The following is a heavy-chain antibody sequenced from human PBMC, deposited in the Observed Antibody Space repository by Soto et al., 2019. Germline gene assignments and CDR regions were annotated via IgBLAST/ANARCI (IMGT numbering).Heavy chain of an antibody. V-gene: IGHV4-34*12. CDR1: GGSFSGYY. CDR3: ARTHYAGNTFYSFFDS. CDR2: LFHGGST. J-gene: IGHJ4*02. Sequence: QVQLQQWGAGLLKPSETLSLTCAVYGGSFSGYYWSWFRQPPGKGMAWIRQLFHGGSTNYSPSPKSRLPISVDTSKNQFSLEVTSVTAVDTAVYYCARTHYAGNTFYSFFDSWGQGTLVTVSS. D-gene: IGHD6-13*01.